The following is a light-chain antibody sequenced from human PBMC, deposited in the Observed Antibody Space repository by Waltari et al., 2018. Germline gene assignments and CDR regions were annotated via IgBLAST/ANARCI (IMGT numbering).Light chain of an antibody. CDR1: SRDVGFYNL. CDR3: CSYAGRNIWV. CDR2: EVI. J-gene: IGLJ3*02. Sequence: QSALTQPASASGSPGQSITISCTGTSRDVGFYNLVTWYQQHPGKAPELVVYEVISRPSGVSNRFSGSKSGNTASLTISGLQAEDEADYYCCSYAGRNIWVFGGGTKLTVL. V-gene: IGLV2-23*02.